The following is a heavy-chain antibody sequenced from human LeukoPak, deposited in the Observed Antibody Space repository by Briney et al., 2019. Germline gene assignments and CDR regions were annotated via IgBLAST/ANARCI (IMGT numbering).Heavy chain of an antibody. Sequence: ASVKVSCKASGGTFSSYAISWVRQAPGQGPEWMGRIIPIFGTANYAQKFQGRVTITTDESTSTAYMELSSLRSEDTAVYYCARDLPYYDSSGYDHRRWFDPWGQGTLVTVSS. CDR1: GGTFSSYA. CDR2: IIPIFGTA. J-gene: IGHJ5*02. V-gene: IGHV1-69*05. CDR3: ARDLPYYDSSGYDHRRWFDP. D-gene: IGHD3-22*01.